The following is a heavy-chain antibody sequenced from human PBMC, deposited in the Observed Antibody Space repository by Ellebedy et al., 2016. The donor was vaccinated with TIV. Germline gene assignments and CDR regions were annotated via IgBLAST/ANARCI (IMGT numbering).Heavy chain of an antibody. J-gene: IGHJ4*02. CDR3: ARDDRNGVYAD. D-gene: IGHD2-8*01. CDR1: GFTFSAYW. Sequence: GGSLRLSCAASGFTFSAYWMTWVRQAPGKGLEWVANINENGGAKYYVASVKGRLTISRDNAKNSLYLEMNSLRVDDTAVYYCARDDRNGVYADWGQGTLVTVSS. CDR2: INENGGAK. V-gene: IGHV3-7*03.